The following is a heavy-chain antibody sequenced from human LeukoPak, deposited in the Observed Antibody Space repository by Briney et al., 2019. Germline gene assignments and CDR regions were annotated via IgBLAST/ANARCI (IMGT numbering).Heavy chain of an antibody. V-gene: IGHV3-48*03. CDR2: ISSSGSTI. CDR1: GFTLCNYE. D-gene: IGHD2-15*01. CDR3: AREGGSGSPIDY. Sequence: GSPRLSRAASGFTLCNYEINWVRQAPGKGVGGVSYISSSGSTIFSADSVKGRFTISRDNAKTSLYLQMSTLEAEDTAVYYCAREGGSGSPIDYWGQGTLVSVSS. J-gene: IGHJ4*02.